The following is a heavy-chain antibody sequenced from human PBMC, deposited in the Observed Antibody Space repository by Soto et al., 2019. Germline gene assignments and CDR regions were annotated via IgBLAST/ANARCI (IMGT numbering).Heavy chain of an antibody. D-gene: IGHD3-9*01. CDR3: ARGRYFDWLYDY. V-gene: IGHV4-31*03. J-gene: IGHJ4*02. CDR2: IYFSGST. Sequence: SETLSLTCTVSGGSISSSNNYWSWVRQHPGKGLEWIGHIYFSGSTSYNPSLKSRLTISVDTSKNQFSLRLSSVTAADTGVYYCARGRYFDWLYDYWGQGTLVTVSS. CDR1: GGSISSSNNY.